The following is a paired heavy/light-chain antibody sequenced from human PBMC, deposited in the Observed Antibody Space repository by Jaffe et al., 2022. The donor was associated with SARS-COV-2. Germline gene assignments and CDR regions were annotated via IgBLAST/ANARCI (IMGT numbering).Heavy chain of an antibody. CDR1: GFTFDNYA. CDR3: VRDDSGYNEAFDM. CDR2: ISWNSNVR. J-gene: IGHJ3*02. Sequence: EVQLVGSGGGLTHPGGSLRLSCSASGFTFDNYAIHWVRQAPGKGLEWVLSISWNSNVRNYADSVRGRFTISRDNAKNSLYVHMDGLTTEDTALYYCVRDDSGYNEAFDMWDLGTMVTVSS. V-gene: IGHV3-9*01. D-gene: IGHD5-12*01.
Light chain of an antibody. Sequence: QSVLTQPPSASGTPGQRVTISCSGSNSNVGSNYIYWYQQLPGTAPKLLIYRTNQRPSGVPDRFSGSRSGTSASLTISGLRSEDEADYYCATWDDGLSGYVFGTGTQVTVL. J-gene: IGLJ1*01. CDR3: ATWDDGLSGYV. CDR2: RTN. CDR1: NSNVGSNY. V-gene: IGLV1-47*01.